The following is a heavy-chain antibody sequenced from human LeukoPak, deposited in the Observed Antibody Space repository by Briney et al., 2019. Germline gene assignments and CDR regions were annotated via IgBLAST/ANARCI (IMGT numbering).Heavy chain of an antibody. CDR3: AREFFDREGGTTVLDY. D-gene: IGHD1-26*01. CDR2: ISSGSSYI. J-gene: IGHJ4*02. Sequence: GGSLRLSCAASGFTFSSTSMNWVRQAPGKGLGWVSSISSGSSYIFYADSVKGRFTISRDNAKNSLYLQMNSLRAEDTAVYYCAREFFDREGGTTVLDYWGQGTLVTVSS. V-gene: IGHV3-21*01. CDR1: GFTFSSTS.